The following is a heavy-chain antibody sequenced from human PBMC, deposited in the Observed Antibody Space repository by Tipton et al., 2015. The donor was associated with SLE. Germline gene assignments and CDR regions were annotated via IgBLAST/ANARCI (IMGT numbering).Heavy chain of an antibody. D-gene: IGHD6-19*01. J-gene: IGHJ3*02. CDR3: ARHDGQWDAFDI. CDR1: GGSISSYY. CDR2: IYYSGST. V-gene: IGHV4-59*08. Sequence: TLSLTCTVSGGSISSYYWSWIRQPPGKGLEWIGYIYYSGSTNYNPSLKSRVTISVDTSKNQFSLKLSSVTAADTAVYYCARHDGQWDAFDIWVQGTMVTVSS.